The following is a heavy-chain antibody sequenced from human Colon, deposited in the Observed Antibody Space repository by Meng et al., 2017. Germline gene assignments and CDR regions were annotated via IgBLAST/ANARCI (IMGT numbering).Heavy chain of an antibody. CDR2: TSGDGSIK. J-gene: IGHJ4*02. D-gene: IGHD1-26*01. V-gene: IGHV3-30*18. Sequence: QVHLVQSGGGVVRPGRSLRLSCAASGFTFSSYGMHWVRQAPGKGLEWVVVTSGDGSIKVYADSVKGRFTISRDNSKNTLFLQMDSLRAEDTAVYYCAKGRDTGSHYVPYFDYWGQGALVTVSS. CDR3: AKGRDTGSHYVPYFDY. CDR1: GFTFSSYG.